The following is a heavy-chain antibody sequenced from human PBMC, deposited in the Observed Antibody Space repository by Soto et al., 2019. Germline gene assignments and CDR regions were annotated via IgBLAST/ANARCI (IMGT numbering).Heavy chain of an antibody. CDR1: GYTFTSYD. CDR3: ARVIFPPSCSNGICNNKDAFDI. V-gene: IGHV1-8*01. D-gene: IGHD2-8*01. Sequence: ASVKVSCKASGYTFTSYDIKWVRQATGQGHEWMGWMNPNSGNTGYAQKFQGRVTMTRNTSISTAYMELSSLRSEDTAAYYCARVIFPPSCSNGICNNKDAFDIWGHWTMVTVSS. CDR2: MNPNSGNT. J-gene: IGHJ3*02.